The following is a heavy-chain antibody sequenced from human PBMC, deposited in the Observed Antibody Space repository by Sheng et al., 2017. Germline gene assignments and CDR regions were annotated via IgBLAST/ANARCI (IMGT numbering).Heavy chain of an antibody. CDR2: IIPIFGTA. CDR3: ARGSLVRGVTAYYYYMDV. J-gene: IGHJ6*03. Sequence: QVQLVQSGAEVKKPGSSVKVSCKASGGTFSSYAISWVRQAPGQGLEWMGGIIPIFGTANYAQKFQGRVTITADESTSTAYMELSSLRSEDTAVYYCARGSLVRGVTAYYYYMDVWGQGTTVTVSS. CDR1: GGTFSSYA. V-gene: IGHV1-69*13. D-gene: IGHD3-10*01.